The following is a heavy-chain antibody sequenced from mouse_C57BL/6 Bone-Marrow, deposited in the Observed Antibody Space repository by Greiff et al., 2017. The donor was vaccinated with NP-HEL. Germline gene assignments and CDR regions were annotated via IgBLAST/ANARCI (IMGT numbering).Heavy chain of an antibody. CDR1: GYTFTSYW. CDR2: IHPSDSDT. V-gene: IGHV1-74*01. D-gene: IGHD3-2*02. J-gene: IGHJ3*01. CDR3: ATPDSSGPAWFAY. Sequence: VQLQQPGAELVKPGASVKVSCKASGYTFTSYWMHWVKQRPGQGLEWIGRIHPSDSDTNSNQKFKGKATLTVDKSSSTAYMQLSSLTSEDSAVYYCATPDSSGPAWFAYWGQGTLVTVSA.